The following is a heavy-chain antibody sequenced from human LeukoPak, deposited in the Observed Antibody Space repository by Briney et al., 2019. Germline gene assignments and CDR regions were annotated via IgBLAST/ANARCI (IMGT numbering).Heavy chain of an antibody. CDR1: GCTFSSYS. D-gene: IGHD6-6*01. J-gene: IGHJ6*02. V-gene: IGHV3-21*01. Sequence: GGSLTLYCAASGCTFSSYSMKWVRQAPGKGLEWVSSISSSSSYIYYADSVKGRFTISRDNAKNSLYLQMNSLRAEDTAVYYCARDTEYSSSSFILYYYGMDVWGQGTTVTVSS. CDR3: ARDTEYSSSSFILYYYGMDV. CDR2: ISSSSSYI.